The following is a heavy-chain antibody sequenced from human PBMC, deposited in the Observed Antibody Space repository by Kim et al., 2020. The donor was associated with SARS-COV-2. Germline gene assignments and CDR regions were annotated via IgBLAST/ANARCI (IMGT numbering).Heavy chain of an antibody. V-gene: IGHV3-30*01. CDR3: ASDYYDRSNYPNWFDP. D-gene: IGHD3-22*01. J-gene: IGHJ5*02. Sequence: SVKGRFSISRDNSKNTLYLKMNSLRAEDTAVYYCASDYYDRSNYPNWFDPWGQGTLVTVSS.